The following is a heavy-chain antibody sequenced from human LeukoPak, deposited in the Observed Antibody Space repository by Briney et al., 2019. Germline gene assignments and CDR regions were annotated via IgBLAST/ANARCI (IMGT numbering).Heavy chain of an antibody. CDR3: ARTITSLNYYYMDV. Sequence: GASVKVSCKASGYTFTSYYMHWVRQAPRQGIEWMGIINPSGGSTSYAQKFQGRVTMKRDTSTSTVYIELTSLRSEDTAVYYCARTITSLNYYYMDVWGKGTTVTVSS. D-gene: IGHD3-16*01. CDR1: GYTFTSYY. V-gene: IGHV1-46*01. CDR2: INPSGGST. J-gene: IGHJ6*03.